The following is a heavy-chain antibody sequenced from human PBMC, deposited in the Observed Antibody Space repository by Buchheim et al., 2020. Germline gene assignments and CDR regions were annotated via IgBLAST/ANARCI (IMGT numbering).Heavy chain of an antibody. D-gene: IGHD3-22*01. CDR1: GFTFSSYW. V-gene: IGHV3-7*01. J-gene: IGHJ4*02. Sequence: EVQLVESGGGLVQPGGSLRLSCAASGFTFSSYWMSWVRQAPGKGLEWVANIKQDGSEKYYVDSVKGRFTISRDNAKNPLYLQMNSLRAEDTAVYYCARVAENYYDSSGYYPLYYFDYWGQGTL. CDR2: IKQDGSEK. CDR3: ARVAENYYDSSGYYPLYYFDY.